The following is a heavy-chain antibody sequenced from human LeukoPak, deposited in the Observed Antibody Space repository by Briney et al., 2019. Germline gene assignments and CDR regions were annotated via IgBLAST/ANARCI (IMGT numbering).Heavy chain of an antibody. D-gene: IGHD4-17*01. CDR3: TRMTTGHDY. J-gene: IGHJ4*02. Sequence: SSETLSLTCAVSGVSFNDYYRSWVRQPPGKGLEWIGEINHSGYTNDSPSLKSRVTMSIDTSRKQFSLNLRSVTVADTAVYYCTRMTTGHDYWGQGTLVTVSS. CDR1: GVSFNDYY. CDR2: INHSGYT. V-gene: IGHV4-34*01.